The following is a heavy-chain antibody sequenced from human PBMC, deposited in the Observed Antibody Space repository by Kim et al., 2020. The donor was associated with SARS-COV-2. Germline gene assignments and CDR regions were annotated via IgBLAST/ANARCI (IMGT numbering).Heavy chain of an antibody. CDR3: AKGRSPDFWSGTVYYYYAMDV. D-gene: IGHD3-3*01. V-gene: IGHV3-30*18. J-gene: IGHJ6*02. CDR1: RFIFSTYG. Sequence: GGSLRLSCAASRFIFSTYGMHWVRQAPGKGLEWVAVISYDGRNEYFADSVKGRFTISRDNSKNRLFLQMNSLRAEDTAVYYCAKGRSPDFWSGTVYYYYAMDVWGQGTTVTVSS. CDR2: ISYDGRNE.